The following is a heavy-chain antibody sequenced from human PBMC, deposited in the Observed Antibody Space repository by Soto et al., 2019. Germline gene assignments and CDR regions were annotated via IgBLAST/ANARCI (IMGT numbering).Heavy chain of an antibody. Sequence: ASVKVSCKASGYTFTSYDINWVRQATGKGLEWMGWMNPNTESTGYAQKFQGRLTMTRDPSTHTAYMDLSSLTSDDTAVYSCARNLPGSGWFEYRGQGTLVTVSS. J-gene: IGHJ4*02. CDR1: GYTFTSYD. D-gene: IGHD6-19*01. V-gene: IGHV1-8*01. CDR3: ARNLPGSGWFEY. CDR2: MNPNTEST.